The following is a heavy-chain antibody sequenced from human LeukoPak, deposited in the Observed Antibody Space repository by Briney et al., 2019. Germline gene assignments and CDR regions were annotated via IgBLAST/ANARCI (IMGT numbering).Heavy chain of an antibody. V-gene: IGHV3-66*01. CDR3: ARSAVGTSCCTAADY. CDR1: GFTVSSNY. Sequence: GGSLRLSCAASGFTVSSNYMSWVRQAPGKGLEWVSVIYSGGSTYYADSVKGRFTISRDNSRNTLYLQMNSLRAEDTAEYYCARSAVGTSCCTAADYWGQGTLVTVSS. D-gene: IGHD1-26*01. J-gene: IGHJ4*02. CDR2: IYSGGST.